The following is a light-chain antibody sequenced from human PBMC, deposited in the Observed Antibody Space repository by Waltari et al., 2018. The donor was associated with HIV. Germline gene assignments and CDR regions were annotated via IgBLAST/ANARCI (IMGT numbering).Light chain of an antibody. CDR3: QQYLNWPPWT. CDR2: GAF. Sequence: EIVLTQSPATLSVSPGARATLSCRPSQSVSTNLAWYQQKPGQAPRLLIYGAFTSATGIPTRFSGSGSGTEFTLTISSLQSEDFAVYYCQQYLNWPPWTFGQGTKVDLK. J-gene: IGKJ1*01. CDR1: QSVSTN. V-gene: IGKV3-15*01.